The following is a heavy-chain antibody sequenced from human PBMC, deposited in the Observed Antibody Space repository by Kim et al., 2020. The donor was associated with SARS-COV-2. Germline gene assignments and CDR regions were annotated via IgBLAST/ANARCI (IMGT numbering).Heavy chain of an antibody. J-gene: IGHJ4*02. CDR3: AKRPSTSNSRAPYFDY. CDR1: GFTFHDNA. D-gene: IGHD2-2*01. CDR2: ISGNGGTT. V-gene: IGHV3-43*02. Sequence: GGSLRLSCAGSGFTFHDNAMHWVRQAPGKGLEWVSFISGNGGTTYYADSVKGRFTISRDNNKNSLYLEMNSLRTEDTALYYCAKRPSTSNSRAPYFDYWGQGTLVTVSS.